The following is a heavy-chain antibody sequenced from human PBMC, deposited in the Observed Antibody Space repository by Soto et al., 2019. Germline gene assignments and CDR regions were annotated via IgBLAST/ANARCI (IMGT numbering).Heavy chain of an antibody. CDR2: IYYTGST. CDR1: GGSISSGDYF. CDR3: ARDDGYYRLYDY. Sequence: QVRLQESGPGLVKPSQTLSLTCTVSGGSISSGDYFWSWARQPPGKGLEWIGYIYYTGSTSYNPSLKSGITMSVDTSKKQFSLKVSSVTAADTAVYFCARDDGYYRLYDYWGQGTLVTVSS. V-gene: IGHV4-30-4*01. J-gene: IGHJ4*02. D-gene: IGHD3-3*01.